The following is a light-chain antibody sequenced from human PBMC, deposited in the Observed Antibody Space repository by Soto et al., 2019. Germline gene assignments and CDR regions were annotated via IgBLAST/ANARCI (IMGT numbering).Light chain of an antibody. CDR1: SSDIGGYKY. CDR3: SSYTSSSTVV. J-gene: IGLJ2*01. Sequence: QSVLTQPASVSGSPGQSITISCTGTSSDIGGYKYVSWYQQHPGKAPKLMIYEVSNRPSGVSNRFSGSKSGNTASLTISGLQAKDEADYYCSSYTSSSTVVFGGGTKLTV. V-gene: IGLV2-14*01. CDR2: EVS.